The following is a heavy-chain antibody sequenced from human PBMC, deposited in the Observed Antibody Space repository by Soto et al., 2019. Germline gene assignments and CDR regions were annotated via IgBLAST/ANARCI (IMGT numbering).Heavy chain of an antibody. Sequence: GGSLRLSCAASGFNLNGYTINWVRQAPGKRLEWLSSISSSGYIFSTDSVRGRFTISRDNAKNSVYLQINSLRAEDTAVYFCARDCSGGSCYPGMDVWGQGTTVTV. J-gene: IGHJ6*02. V-gene: IGHV3-21*01. CDR2: ISSSGYI. CDR3: ARDCSGGSCYPGMDV. D-gene: IGHD2-15*01. CDR1: GFNLNGYT.